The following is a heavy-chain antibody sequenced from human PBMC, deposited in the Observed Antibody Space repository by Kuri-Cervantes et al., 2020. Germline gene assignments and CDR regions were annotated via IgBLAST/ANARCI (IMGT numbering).Heavy chain of an antibody. D-gene: IGHD6-13*01. J-gene: IGHJ5*02. CDR1: GFTFSSYG. CDR3: ARGRIAAAGTRWFDP. CDR2: IWYDGSNK. Sequence: GGSLRLSCVASGFTFSSYGMHWVRQAPGKGLEWVAVIWYDGSNKYYADSVKGRFTISRDNSKNSLYLQMNSLRAEDTAVYYCARGRIAAAGTRWFDPWGQGTLVTVSS. V-gene: IGHV3-33*01.